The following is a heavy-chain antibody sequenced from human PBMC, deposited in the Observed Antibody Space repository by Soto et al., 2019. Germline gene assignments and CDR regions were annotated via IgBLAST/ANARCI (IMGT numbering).Heavy chain of an antibody. Sequence: PGGSLRLSCAASGFTFDDYAMHWVRQAPGKGLEWVSGISWNSGSIGYADSVKGRFTISRDNAKNSLYLQMNSLRAEDTALYYCAKDNGPLYSSSWPAANRMDVWGQVTTVSVSS. D-gene: IGHD6-13*01. J-gene: IGHJ6*02. CDR2: ISWNSGSI. V-gene: IGHV3-9*01. CDR3: AKDNGPLYSSSWPAANRMDV. CDR1: GFTFDDYA.